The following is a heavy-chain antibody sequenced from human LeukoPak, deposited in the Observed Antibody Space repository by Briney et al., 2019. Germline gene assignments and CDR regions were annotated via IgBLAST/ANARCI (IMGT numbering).Heavy chain of an antibody. J-gene: IGHJ4*02. D-gene: IGHD3-10*01. CDR1: GGTFTIYA. Sequence: GAAVTVSSKASGGTFTIYAISWVRQAPGQGREWVGGIIPIFGTANYAQKFQGRVTLTADESTSTAYMDMSSPRSEDTAAYYPASRYGAGSYPPYFFDYWGRGTLVTVSS. V-gene: IGHV1-69*13. CDR2: IIPIFGTA. CDR3: ASRYGAGSYPPYFFDY.